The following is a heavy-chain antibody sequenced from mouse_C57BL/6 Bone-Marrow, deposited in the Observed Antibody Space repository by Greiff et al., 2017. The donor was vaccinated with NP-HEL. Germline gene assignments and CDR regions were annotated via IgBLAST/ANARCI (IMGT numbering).Heavy chain of an antibody. J-gene: IGHJ3*01. CDR3: ARRRLRRGPLFAY. D-gene: IGHD2-4*01. CDR2: ISSGGSYT. V-gene: IGHV5-6*01. CDR1: GFTFSSYG. Sequence: EVQGVESGGDLVKPGGSLKLSCAASGFTFSSYGMSWVRQTPDKRLEWVATISSGGSYTYYPDSVKGRFTISRDNAKNTLYLQMSSLKSEDTAMYYSARRRLRRGPLFAYWGQGTLVTVSA.